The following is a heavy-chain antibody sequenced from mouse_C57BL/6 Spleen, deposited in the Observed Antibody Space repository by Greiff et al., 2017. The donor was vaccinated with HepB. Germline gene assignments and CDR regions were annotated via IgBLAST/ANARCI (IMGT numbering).Heavy chain of an antibody. CDR1: GYTFTSYW. CDR2: IDPSDSYT. Sequence: QVQLQQPGAELVKPGASVKLSCKASGYTFTSYWMQWVKQRPGQGLEWIGEIDPSDSYTNYNQKFKGKATLTVDTSSSTAYMQLSSLTSEDSAVYYCARRNYYGSSYAMDDWGQGTSVTVSS. CDR3: ARRNYYGSSYAMDD. D-gene: IGHD1-1*01. V-gene: IGHV1-50*01. J-gene: IGHJ4*01.